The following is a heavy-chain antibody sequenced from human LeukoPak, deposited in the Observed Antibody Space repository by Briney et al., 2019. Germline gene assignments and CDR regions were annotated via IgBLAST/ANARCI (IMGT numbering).Heavy chain of an antibody. D-gene: IGHD6-13*01. Sequence: SVKVSCKTSGYTFIDFYVHWIRQAPGQGLEWMGGIIPIFGTANYAQKFQGRVTITADESTSTAYMELSSLRSEDTAVYYCARGDSSSSHYYYYGMDVWGQGTTVTVSS. V-gene: IGHV1-69*13. CDR3: ARGDSSSSHYYYYGMDV. CDR1: GYTFIDFY. CDR2: IIPIFGTA. J-gene: IGHJ6*02.